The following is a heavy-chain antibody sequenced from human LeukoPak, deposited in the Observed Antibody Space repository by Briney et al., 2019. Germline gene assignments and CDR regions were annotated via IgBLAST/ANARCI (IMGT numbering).Heavy chain of an antibody. CDR3: ARVDYDFWSGYLN. CDR1: GFTFSSYA. CDR2: ISGSGGST. V-gene: IGHV3-23*01. Sequence: PGGSLRLSCAASGFTFSSYAMSWVRQAPGKGLEWVSAISGSGGSTYNADSVKGRFTISRDNSKNTLHLQMNYLRAEDTAVYYCARVDYDFWSGYLNWGQGTLVTVSS. J-gene: IGHJ4*02. D-gene: IGHD3-3*01.